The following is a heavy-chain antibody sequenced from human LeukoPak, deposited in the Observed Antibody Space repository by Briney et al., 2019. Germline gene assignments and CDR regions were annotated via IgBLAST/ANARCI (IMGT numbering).Heavy chain of an antibody. CDR3: AKRVRSVTYFDY. D-gene: IGHD4-17*01. Sequence: SETLSLTCSVSGASITSDHWAWIRQPPGKGLEYIGYIYDSGTTNSNPSLKSRVTISRDTSKNQLSLKLTSVTADDTAVYYCAKRVRSVTYFDYWGQGTLVTVSS. V-gene: IGHV4-59*01. CDR2: IYDSGTT. CDR1: GASITSDH. J-gene: IGHJ4*02.